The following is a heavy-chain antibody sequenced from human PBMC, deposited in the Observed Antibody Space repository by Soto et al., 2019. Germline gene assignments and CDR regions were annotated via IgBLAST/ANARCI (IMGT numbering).Heavy chain of an antibody. CDR1: GFTFDDYG. CDR3: ASSSSNYYYYYMYV. CDR2: INWNGGST. V-gene: IGHV3-20*01. Sequence: EVQLVESGGGVVRPGGSLRLSCAASGFTFDDYGMSWVRQAPGKGLEWVSGINWNGGSTGYADSVKGRFTISRDNAKNSLYLQMNSLRVEDTALYHCASSSSNYYYYYMYVWGKGTTVTVSS. J-gene: IGHJ6*03. D-gene: IGHD6-6*01.